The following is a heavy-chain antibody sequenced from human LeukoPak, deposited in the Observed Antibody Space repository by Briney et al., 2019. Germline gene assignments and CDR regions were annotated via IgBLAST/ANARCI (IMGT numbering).Heavy chain of an antibody. J-gene: IGHJ4*02. V-gene: IGHV3-30-3*01. CDR1: GFPFSRYA. Sequence: GGSLRLSCAASGFPFSRYAVHWVRQAPGKGLEWVALRSHDGGIEDYADSVKGRFTISRDNSRNTLYLQMNSLKPEDTAVYYCASSNEFYYDTSTYVDYWGQGTLVTVSS. CDR3: ASSNEFYYDTSTYVDY. D-gene: IGHD3-22*01. CDR2: RSHDGGIE.